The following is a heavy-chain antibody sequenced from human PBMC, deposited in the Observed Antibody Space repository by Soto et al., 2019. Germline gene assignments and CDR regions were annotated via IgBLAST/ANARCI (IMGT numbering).Heavy chain of an antibody. D-gene: IGHD3-10*01. V-gene: IGHV4-38-2*02. J-gene: IGHJ6*02. CDR3: ARVTMVIRDSDHFGVDV. Sequence: PSATLSLTCLVSGFPISSPYSWGWIRQPPGKGLEWIGSISHTGTTSYSPSLTSRVSISVDTSKNQASLKLTSVTAADTAVYFCARVTMVIRDSDHFGVDVWGHGTTVTVSS. CDR1: GFPISSPYS. CDR2: ISHTGTT.